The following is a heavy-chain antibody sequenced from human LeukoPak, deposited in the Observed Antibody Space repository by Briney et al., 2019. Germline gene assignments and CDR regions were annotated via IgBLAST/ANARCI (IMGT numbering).Heavy chain of an antibody. J-gene: IGHJ4*02. CDR3: ARDQGYTSEWLDY. V-gene: IGHV1-18*01. CDR1: GNTFSNYG. D-gene: IGHD6-19*01. CDR2: ISGFNGYT. Sequence: ASVKVSCKASGNTFSNYGISWVRQAPGQGLEWMGWISGFNGYTRYAQNLQGRVTMTTDTSTSTAYMELRSLISDDTAVYYYARDQGYTSEWLDYWGQGTLVTVSS.